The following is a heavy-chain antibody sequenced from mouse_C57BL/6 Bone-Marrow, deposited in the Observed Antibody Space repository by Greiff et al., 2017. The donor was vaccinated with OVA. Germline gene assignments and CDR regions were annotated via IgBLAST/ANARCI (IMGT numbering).Heavy chain of an antibody. D-gene: IGHD2-3*01. CDR1: GYTFTDYY. CDR3: AIGDGYYVDY. V-gene: IGHV1-19*01. CDR2: INPYNGGP. J-gene: IGHJ2*01. Sequence: EVQLQQSGPVLVKPGASVKMSCKASGYTFTDYYMNWVKQSHGKSLEWIGVINPYNGGPSYNQKFKGKATLTVDKSSSTAYMGLNSLTSEDSAGYYGAIGDGYYVDYWGQGTTLTVSS.